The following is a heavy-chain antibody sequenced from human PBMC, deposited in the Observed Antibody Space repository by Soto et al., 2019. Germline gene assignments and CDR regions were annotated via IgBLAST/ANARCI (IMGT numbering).Heavy chain of an antibody. CDR2: ISSSSSYI. D-gene: IGHD6-6*01. V-gene: IGHV3-21*01. Sequence: EVQLVESGGGLVKPGGSLRLSCAASGFTFSSYSMNWVRQAPGKGLEWVSSISSSSSYIYYADSVKCRFTISRDNAKNSLYLQMNSLRAEDTAVYYCARDLYSSSARYFDYWCQGTLVTVSS. CDR3: ARDLYSSSARYFDY. J-gene: IGHJ4*02. CDR1: GFTFSSYS.